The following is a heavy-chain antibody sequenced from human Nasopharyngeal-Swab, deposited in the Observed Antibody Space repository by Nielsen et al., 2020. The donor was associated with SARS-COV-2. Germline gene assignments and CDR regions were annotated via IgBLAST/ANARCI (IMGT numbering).Heavy chain of an antibody. CDR3: ARGEFGGVIVLDAFDI. D-gene: IGHD3-16*02. CDR2: IYYSGST. J-gene: IGHJ3*02. V-gene: IGHV4-31*03. CDR1: GCSISSGGYY. Sequence: SETLSLTCTVSGCSISSGGYYWSWIRQHPGKGLEWIGYIYYSGSTYYNPSLKSRVTISVDTSKNQFSLKLSSVTAADTAVYYCARGEFGGVIVLDAFDIWGQGTMVTVSS.